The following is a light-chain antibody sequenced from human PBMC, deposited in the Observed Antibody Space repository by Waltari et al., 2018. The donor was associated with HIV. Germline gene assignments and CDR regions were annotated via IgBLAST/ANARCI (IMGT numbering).Light chain of an antibody. J-gene: IGLJ2*01. CDR1: SSNIGNNY. Sequence: QSVLTQPPSVSAAPGQKVTISCSGSSSNIGNNYVSWYQQLPGPTPKLLIYENNKRPSGIPDRFSGSKSGTSATLGVTGLQTGDEADYYCGTWDTSLSAVLFGGGTKLTVL. CDR2: ENN. CDR3: GTWDTSLSAVL. V-gene: IGLV1-51*02.